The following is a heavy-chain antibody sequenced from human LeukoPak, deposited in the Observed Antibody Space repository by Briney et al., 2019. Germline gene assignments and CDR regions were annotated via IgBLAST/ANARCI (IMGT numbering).Heavy chain of an antibody. Sequence: GGSLRLSCAASGFTFSSYGIHWVRQAPGKGLEWVAVIWYDGSNKYYADSVKGRFTISRDNSKNTLYLQMNSLRAEDTAVYYCTRNWGSDNWFDPWGQGTLVTVSS. J-gene: IGHJ5*02. CDR3: TRNWGSDNWFDP. V-gene: IGHV3-33*01. D-gene: IGHD7-27*01. CDR2: IWYDGSNK. CDR1: GFTFSSYG.